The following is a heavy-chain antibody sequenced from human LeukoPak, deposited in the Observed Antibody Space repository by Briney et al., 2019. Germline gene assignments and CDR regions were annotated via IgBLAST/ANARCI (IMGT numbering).Heavy chain of an antibody. Sequence: SQTLSLTCAISGDTVSSNTAAWNWIRQSPSRGLEWLGRTYYRSKWNNDYAVSVQNRITINPDTSKNQFSLQLKSATPEDTAVYYCTRQRSTSTDYYGMDVWSQGTTVTVSS. CDR3: TRQRSTSTDYYGMDV. D-gene: IGHD6-6*01. CDR1: GDTVSSNTAA. CDR2: TYYRSKWNN. V-gene: IGHV6-1*01. J-gene: IGHJ6*02.